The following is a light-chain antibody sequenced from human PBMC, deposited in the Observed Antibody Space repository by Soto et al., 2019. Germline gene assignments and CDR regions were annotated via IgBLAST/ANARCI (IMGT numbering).Light chain of an antibody. CDR1: QSVSSY. J-gene: IGKJ5*01. CDR2: DAS. Sequence: EIVLTQSPATLSLSPGERATLSCRASQSVSSYLAWYQQKPGQAPRLLIYDASNRATGIPARFSGSGSETDFTLTISSLEPEDFAVYYCQQRSTFGQGTRLEIK. V-gene: IGKV3-11*01. CDR3: QQRST.